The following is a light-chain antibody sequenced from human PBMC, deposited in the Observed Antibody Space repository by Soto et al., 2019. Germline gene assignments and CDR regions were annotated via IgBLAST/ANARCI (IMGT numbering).Light chain of an antibody. V-gene: IGKV1-39*01. CDR2: AAS. CDR3: QQSYGTLYS. CDR1: QSIRTY. Sequence: DIQMTQSPSSLSASVGDRVTIFCRASQSIRTYLNWYQQKLGKAPKLLIYAASSLQSGVPSRFSGSGSGTDFTLTISSLQPEDFVTYCCQQSYGTLYSFGQGTKLEIK. J-gene: IGKJ2*03.